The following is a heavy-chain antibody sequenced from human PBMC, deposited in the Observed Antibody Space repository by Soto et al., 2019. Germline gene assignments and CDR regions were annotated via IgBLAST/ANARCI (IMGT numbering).Heavy chain of an antibody. D-gene: IGHD6-13*01. CDR1: GFTFSLYS. CDR3: VRARPTHSPPDY. CDR2: ITSSSSYI. V-gene: IGHV3-21*01. J-gene: IGHJ4*02. Sequence: PGGSLRLSCAASGFTFSLYSMIWVRQAPGKGLEWVASITSSSSYIYYEDSLKGRFTISRDNAKNSLFLQLDSLRAEDTAVYFCVRARPTHSPPDYWGPGTLVTVSS.